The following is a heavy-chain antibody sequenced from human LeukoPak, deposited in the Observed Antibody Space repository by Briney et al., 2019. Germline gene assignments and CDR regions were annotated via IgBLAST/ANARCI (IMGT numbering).Heavy chain of an antibody. Sequence: PGGSLRLSCAASGFTFKEYGMSWVRQAPGKGLEWVSTINDNGANTHYADSVKGRFTISRDGSKNTLFLQMNSLRADDTARYYCTKGDGGWYPIDPWGQGTLIIVSS. CDR2: INDNGANT. D-gene: IGHD6-19*01. CDR3: TKGDGGWYPIDP. V-gene: IGHV3-23*01. CDR1: GFTFKEYG. J-gene: IGHJ5*02.